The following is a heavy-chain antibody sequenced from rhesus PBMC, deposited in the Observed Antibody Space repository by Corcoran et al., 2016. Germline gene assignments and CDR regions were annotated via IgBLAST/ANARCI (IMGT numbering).Heavy chain of an antibody. J-gene: IGHJ4*01. Sequence: QLQLQESGPGLVKPSETLSLTCGVSGGSISRNYWSWIRQPPGKGLEWIGSIAGSTGSTDYNPSLKSRVTISTDTSKNQFSRRRSSVTVADTAVYYCARVYSSTWGQGVLVTVSS. D-gene: IGHD5-24*01. CDR3: ARVYSST. V-gene: IGHV4-173*01. CDR1: GGSISRNY. CDR2: IAGSTGST.